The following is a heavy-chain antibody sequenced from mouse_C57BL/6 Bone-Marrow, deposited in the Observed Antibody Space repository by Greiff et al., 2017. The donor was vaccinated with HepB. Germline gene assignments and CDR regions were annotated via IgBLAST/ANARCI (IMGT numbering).Heavy chain of an antibody. J-gene: IGHJ4*01. D-gene: IGHD3-2*02. CDR2: INPNNGGT. V-gene: IGHV1-26*01. Sequence: VQLQQSGPELVKPGASVKISCKASGYTFTDYYMNWVKQSHGKSLEWIGDINPNNGGTSYNQKFKGKATLTVDKSSSTAYMELRSLTSEDSAVYYCARQLRPLDYAMDYWGQGTSVTVSS. CDR3: ARQLRPLDYAMDY. CDR1: GYTFTDYY.